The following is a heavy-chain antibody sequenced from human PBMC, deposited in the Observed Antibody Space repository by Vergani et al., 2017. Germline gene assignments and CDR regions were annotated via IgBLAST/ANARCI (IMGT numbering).Heavy chain of an antibody. J-gene: IGHJ4*02. Sequence: QVQLEESGPGLVKPSETLSLTCTVSGGSFSSGSYYWSWIRQPAGKGLEWIGRIYTSGSTNYNPSLKSRVTISVDTSKNQFSLKLSSVTAADTAVYYCARGARSSWLTYHDYWGQGTLVTVSS. D-gene: IGHD6-13*01. CDR1: GGSFSSGSYY. CDR3: ARGARSSWLTYHDY. V-gene: IGHV4-61*02. CDR2: IYTSGST.